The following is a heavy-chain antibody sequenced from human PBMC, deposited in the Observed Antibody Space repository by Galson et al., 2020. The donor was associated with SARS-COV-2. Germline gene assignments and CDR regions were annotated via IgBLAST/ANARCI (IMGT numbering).Heavy chain of an antibody. D-gene: IGHD5-12*01. CDR2: IYNGDDT. CDR3: ARDWGYSASD. Sequence: GGSLRLSCAASGFTVSSNHMAWVRQAPGKGLEWVSLIYNGDDTYYAESVKGRFTISRDTLKNMLILQMNSLRIEDTAVYYCARDWGYSASDWGQGTLVTVSS. CDR1: GFTVSSNH. J-gene: IGHJ4*02. V-gene: IGHV3-53*01.